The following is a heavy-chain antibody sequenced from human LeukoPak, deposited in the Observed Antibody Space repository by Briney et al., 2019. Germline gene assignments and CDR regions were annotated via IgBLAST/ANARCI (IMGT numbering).Heavy chain of an antibody. Sequence: SETLSLTCTVSGGSISSGGYSWSWIRQHPGKGLEWIGYIYYSGSTYYNPSLKSRVTISVDTSKNQFSLKLSSVTAADTAVYYCARVAAIVGDYEIWFDPWGQGTLVTVSS. CDR1: GGSISSGGYS. D-gene: IGHD4-17*01. V-gene: IGHV4-31*03. J-gene: IGHJ5*02. CDR3: ARVAAIVGDYEIWFDP. CDR2: IYYSGST.